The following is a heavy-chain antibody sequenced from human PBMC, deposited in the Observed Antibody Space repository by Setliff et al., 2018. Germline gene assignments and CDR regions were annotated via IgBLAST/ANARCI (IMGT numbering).Heavy chain of an antibody. J-gene: IGHJ6*03. Sequence: KTSETLSLTCTVSGGSISSYYWSWIRRPAGKGLEWIGRIYTSGSTNYNPSLKSRVTMSVDTSKNQFSLKLSSVTAADTAVYYCARDSRGNPPNYMDVWGKGTTVTVSS. CDR3: ARDSRGNPPNYMDV. CDR1: GGSISSYY. CDR2: IYTSGST. V-gene: IGHV4-4*07.